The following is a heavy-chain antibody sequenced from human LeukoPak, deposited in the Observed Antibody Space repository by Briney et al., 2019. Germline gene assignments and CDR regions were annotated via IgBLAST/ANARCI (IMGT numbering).Heavy chain of an antibody. CDR3: ARSGSGSYTEFDY. Sequence: SVKVSCKASGGTFSSDAISWVRQAPGQGLEWMGGIIPIFGTANYAQKFQGRVTITTDESTSTAYMELSSLRSEDTAVYYCARSGSGSYTEFDYWGQGTLVTVSS. V-gene: IGHV1-69*05. CDR2: IIPIFGTA. J-gene: IGHJ4*02. CDR1: GGTFSSDA. D-gene: IGHD3-10*01.